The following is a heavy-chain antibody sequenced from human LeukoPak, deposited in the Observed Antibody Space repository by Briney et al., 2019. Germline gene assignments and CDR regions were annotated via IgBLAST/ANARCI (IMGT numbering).Heavy chain of an antibody. CDR3: AKVAHYDFWSGPDYYMDV. V-gene: IGHV3-23*01. CDR1: GFTFSSYA. J-gene: IGHJ6*03. CDR2: ISGSGGST. D-gene: IGHD3-3*01. Sequence: GGSLRLSCAASGFTFSSYAMSRVRQAPGKGLEWVSAISGSGGSTYYADSVKGRFTISRDNSKNTLYLQMNSLRAEDTAVYYCAKVAHYDFWSGPDYYMDVWGKGTTVTVSS.